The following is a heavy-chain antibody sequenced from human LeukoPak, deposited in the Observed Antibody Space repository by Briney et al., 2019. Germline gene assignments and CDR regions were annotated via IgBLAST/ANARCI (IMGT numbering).Heavy chain of an antibody. J-gene: IGHJ4*02. V-gene: IGHV4-38-2*02. CDR2: IYHSGST. CDR3: ARGLSRSPSPRGYFDY. D-gene: IGHD1-26*01. Sequence: PSETLSLTCTVSGYSISSGYYWGWIRQPPGKGLEWIGSIYHSGSTYYNPSLKSRVTISVDTSKNQFSLKLSSVTAADTAVYYCARGLSRSPSPRGYFDYWGQGTLVTVSS. CDR1: GYSISSGYY.